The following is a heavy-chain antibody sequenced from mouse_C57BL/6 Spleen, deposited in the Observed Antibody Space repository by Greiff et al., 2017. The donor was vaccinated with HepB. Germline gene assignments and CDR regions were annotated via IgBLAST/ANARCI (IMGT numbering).Heavy chain of an antibody. CDR1: GYAFSSSW. V-gene: IGHV1-82*01. CDR3: ARLEIGYFDY. Sequence: QVQLKQSGPELVKPGASVKISCKASGYAFSSSWMNWVKQRPGKGLEWIGRIYPGDGDTNYNGKFKGKATLTADKSSSTAYMQLSSLTSEDSAVYFCARLEIGYFDYWGQGTTLTVSS. J-gene: IGHJ2*01. CDR2: IYPGDGDT. D-gene: IGHD2-14*01.